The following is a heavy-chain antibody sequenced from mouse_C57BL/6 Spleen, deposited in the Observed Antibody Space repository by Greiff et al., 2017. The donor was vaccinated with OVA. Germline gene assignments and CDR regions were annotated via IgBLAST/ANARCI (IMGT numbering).Heavy chain of an antibody. D-gene: IGHD2-12*01. CDR3: ESSYDDDAMDD. J-gene: IGHJ4*01. CDR2: IHPNSGST. Sequence: VQLQQPGAELVKPGASVKLSCKASGYTFTSYWMHWVKQRPGQGLEWIGMIHPNSGSTNYNEKFKSKATLTVDKSSSTAYMQLSSLTSEDSAVYYCESSYDDDAMDDWGQGTSVTVSS. CDR1: GYTFTSYW. V-gene: IGHV1-64*01.